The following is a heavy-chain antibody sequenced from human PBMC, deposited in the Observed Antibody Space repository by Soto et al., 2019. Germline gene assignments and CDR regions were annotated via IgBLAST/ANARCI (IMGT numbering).Heavy chain of an antibody. CDR1: GGSISSYY. D-gene: IGHD6-25*01. CDR2: IYYSGSA. V-gene: IGHV4-59*01. CDR3: GKEGGSSGGFFFYFDY. J-gene: IGHJ4*02. Sequence: PSETLSLTCTVSGGSISSYYWSWIRQPPGKGLEWIGYIYYSGSANYNPSLNSRVTISVVTTKNQFPLKRSSVTAADTAVYYCGKEGGSSGGFFFYFDYGGREPLAPVS.